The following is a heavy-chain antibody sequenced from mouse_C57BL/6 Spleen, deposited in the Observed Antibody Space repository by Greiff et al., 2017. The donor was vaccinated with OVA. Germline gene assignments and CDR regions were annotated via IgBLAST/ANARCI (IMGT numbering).Heavy chain of an antibody. CDR2: ISDGGSYT. CDR1: GFTFSSYA. V-gene: IGHV5-4*01. D-gene: IGHD2-3*01. CDR3: ARDRGGWLEGNY. J-gene: IGHJ2*01. Sequence: EVQRVESGGGLVKPGGSLKLSCAASGFTFSSYAMSWVRQTPEKRLEWVATISDGGSYTYYPDNVKGRFTISRDNAKNNLYLQMSHLKSEDTAMYYCARDRGGWLEGNYWGQGTTLTVSS.